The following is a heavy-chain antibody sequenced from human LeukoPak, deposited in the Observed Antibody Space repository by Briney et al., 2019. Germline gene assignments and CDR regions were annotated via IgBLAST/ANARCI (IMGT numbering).Heavy chain of an antibody. CDR3: ARSPSLLYGMDV. CDR1: GFTFDDYA. Sequence: GRSLRLSCAASGFTFDDYAMHWVRQAPGKGLEWVSGISWNSGSIGYADSVKGRFTISRDNAKNSLYLQMNSLRAEDTAVYYCARSPSLLYGMDVWGQGTTVTVSS. CDR2: ISWNSGSI. J-gene: IGHJ6*02. V-gene: IGHV3-9*01.